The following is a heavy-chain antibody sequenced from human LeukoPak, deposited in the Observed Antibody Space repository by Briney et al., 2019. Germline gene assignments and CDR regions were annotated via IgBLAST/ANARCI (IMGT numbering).Heavy chain of an antibody. V-gene: IGHV4-34*01. J-gene: IGHJ4*02. D-gene: IGHD3-22*01. CDR3: ASRIVVRSGVDY. CDR1: GGSFSGYY. CDR2: IHYSGST. Sequence: PSETLSLTCAVYGGSFSGYYWGWIRQPPGKGLEWIGSIHYSGSTYYNPSLKSRITISVDTSKNQFSLKLSSVTAADTAVYYCASRIVVRSGVDYWGQGTLVSVSS.